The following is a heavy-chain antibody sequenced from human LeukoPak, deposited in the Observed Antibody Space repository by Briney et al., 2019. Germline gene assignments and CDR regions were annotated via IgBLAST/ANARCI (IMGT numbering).Heavy chain of an antibody. Sequence: PSETLSLTCTVSGGSISSYYWSWIRQPPGKGLEWIGEINHSGSTNYNPSLKSRVTISVDTSKNQFSLKQSSVTAADTAVYYCARRFYDYVWGSYRFFDYWGQGTLVTVSS. CDR3: ARRFYDYVWGSYRFFDY. V-gene: IGHV4-34*01. CDR2: INHSGST. CDR1: GGSISSYY. D-gene: IGHD3-16*02. J-gene: IGHJ4*02.